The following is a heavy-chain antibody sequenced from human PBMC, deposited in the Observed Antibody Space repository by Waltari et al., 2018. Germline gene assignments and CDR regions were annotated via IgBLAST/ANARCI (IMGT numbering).Heavy chain of an antibody. Sequence: QVQLVQSGAEVKQPGSSMKVSCKASGDPFRRYAISLVRQAPGQGLEWMGGIIPLFGTTNYAQKFQGRATMTADEPTSTAYVELRSLKSEDTAVYFCARSYYYDRRANYPSLGAFDSWGQGTLVTVAS. CDR1: GDPFRRYA. CDR2: IIPLFGTT. CDR3: ARSYYYDRRANYPSLGAFDS. J-gene: IGHJ4*02. D-gene: IGHD3-22*01. V-gene: IGHV1-69*12.